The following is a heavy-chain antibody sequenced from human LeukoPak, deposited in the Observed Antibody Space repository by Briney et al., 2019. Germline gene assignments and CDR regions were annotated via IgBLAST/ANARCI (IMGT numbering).Heavy chain of an antibody. D-gene: IGHD3-10*01. CDR1: GFTFSSYG. CDR3: AKSGLSYYGSGSYSNWFDP. V-gene: IGHV3-30*18. CDR2: ISYDGSNK. Sequence: SLRLSCAASGFTFSSYGMHWVRQAPGKGLEWVAVISYDGSNKYYADSVKGRFTISRDNSKNTLYLQMNSLRAEDTAVYYCAKSGLSYYGSGSYSNWFDPWGQGTLVTVSS. J-gene: IGHJ5*02.